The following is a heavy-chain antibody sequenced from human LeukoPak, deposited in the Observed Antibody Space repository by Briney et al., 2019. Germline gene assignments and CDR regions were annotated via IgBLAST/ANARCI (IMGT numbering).Heavy chain of an antibody. Sequence: SETLPLTCTVSGGSISSYYWSWIRQPPGKGPEWIGYIYYSGSTNYNPSLKSRVTISVDTSKNQFSLKLSSVTAADTAVYYCARRDSSWYQGGYYYYYMDVWGKGTTVTVSS. CDR3: ARRDSSWYQGGYYYYYMDV. J-gene: IGHJ6*03. CDR1: GGSISSYY. V-gene: IGHV4-59*08. D-gene: IGHD6-13*01. CDR2: IYYSGST.